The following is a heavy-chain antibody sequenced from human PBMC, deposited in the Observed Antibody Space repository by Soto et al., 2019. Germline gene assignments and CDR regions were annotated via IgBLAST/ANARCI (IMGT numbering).Heavy chain of an antibody. CDR2: INHSGST. D-gene: IGHD5-18*01. J-gene: IGHJ4*02. CDR3: ARGHFGYSYGLKHFDY. Sequence: LSLTCAVYGGPFSGYYWSWIRQPPGKGLEWIGEINHSGSTNYNPSLKSRVTISVDTSKNQFSLKLSSVTAADTAVYYCARGHFGYSYGLKHFDYWGQGTLVTVSS. V-gene: IGHV4-34*01. CDR1: GGPFSGYY.